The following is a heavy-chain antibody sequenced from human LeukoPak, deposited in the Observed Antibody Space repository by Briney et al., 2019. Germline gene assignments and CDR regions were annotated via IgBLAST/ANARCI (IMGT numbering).Heavy chain of an antibody. Sequence: ASVKVSCKASGYTFTGYYMHWVRQAPGQGLEWMGWINPNSGGTNYAQKFQGRVTMTRDMSTSTVYMELSSLRSEDTAVYYCARDGCSTTICPSSWFDPWGQGTLVTVSS. CDR1: GYTFTGYY. J-gene: IGHJ5*02. D-gene: IGHD2-2*01. CDR2: INPNSGGT. V-gene: IGHV1-2*02. CDR3: ARDGCSTTICPSSWFDP.